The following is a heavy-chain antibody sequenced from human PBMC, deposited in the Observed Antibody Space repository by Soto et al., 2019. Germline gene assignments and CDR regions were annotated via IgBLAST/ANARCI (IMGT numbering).Heavy chain of an antibody. J-gene: IGHJ5*02. Sequence: ASVKVSCKVSGDTLPEFSMHWVRQAPGKGLEWMGGFDPEDGETIYAQKFLGRVTMTEDTSTDTAYMELSSLTSEDTAVYYCAKDRFRNASSGWSDPWGQGTLVTVSS. CDR2: FDPEDGET. CDR1: GDTLPEFS. CDR3: AKDRFRNASSGWSDP. V-gene: IGHV1-24*01. D-gene: IGHD1-1*01.